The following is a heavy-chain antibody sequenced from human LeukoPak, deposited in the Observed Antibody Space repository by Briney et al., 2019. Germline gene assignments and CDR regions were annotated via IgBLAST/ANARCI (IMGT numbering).Heavy chain of an antibody. CDR3: AREYRWDYSGSPQHFDS. Sequence: GGSLRLSCAASGFSFTNYAMSWVRQGPGKGLEWVSAISGSGGSTYYADSVKGRFAISRDNSKNTLYLQMNSLRGADTAVYYCAREYRWDYSGSPQHFDSWGQGTLVTVSS. V-gene: IGHV3-23*01. CDR1: GFSFTNYA. D-gene: IGHD1-26*01. CDR2: ISGSGGST. J-gene: IGHJ4*02.